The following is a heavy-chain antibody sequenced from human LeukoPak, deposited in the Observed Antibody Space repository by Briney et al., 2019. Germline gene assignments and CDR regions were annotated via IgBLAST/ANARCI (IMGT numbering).Heavy chain of an antibody. J-gene: IGHJ6*03. Sequence: NPSETLSLTWSVSGASISSFSWSWIRQTPGKGLEWIGYIYNSATTNYNPSLKSRLTMSVDTSKNQISLKLTSVTAADTAVYYCARDSSSSWGYYSMDVWGKGTMVTVSS. CDR1: GASISSFS. V-gene: IGHV4-59*01. CDR3: ARDSSSSWGYYSMDV. D-gene: IGHD6-13*01. CDR2: IYNSATT.